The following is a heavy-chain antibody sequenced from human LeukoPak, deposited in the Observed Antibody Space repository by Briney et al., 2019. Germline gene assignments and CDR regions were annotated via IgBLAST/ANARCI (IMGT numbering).Heavy chain of an antibody. V-gene: IGHV4-30-4*01. CDR1: GGSISSGDYY. D-gene: IGHD6-19*01. CDR2: IYYSGST. CDR3: ERHGYSSGWYNTPPFDY. J-gene: IGHJ4*02. Sequence: PSETLSLTCTVSGGSISSGDYYWSWIRQPPGKGLEWIGYIYYSGSTYYNPSLKSRVTISVDTSKNQFSLKLSSVTAADTAVYYCERHGYSSGWYNTPPFDYWGQGTLVTVSS.